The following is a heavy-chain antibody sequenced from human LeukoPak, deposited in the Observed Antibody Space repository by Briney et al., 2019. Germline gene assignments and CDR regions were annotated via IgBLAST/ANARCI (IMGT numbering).Heavy chain of an antibody. CDR3: ARDIGGAGY. J-gene: IGHJ4*02. CDR1: GESFSAYY. V-gene: IGHV4-34*01. Sequence: SEALSLTCAVYGESFSAYYWSWIRQPPGKGLEWIGEINHSGRTIYNPSLTSRVTISVDTSKNQFSLKLNSVTAADTAVYYCARDIGGAGYWGQGTLVTVSS. CDR2: INHSGRT. D-gene: IGHD6-19*01.